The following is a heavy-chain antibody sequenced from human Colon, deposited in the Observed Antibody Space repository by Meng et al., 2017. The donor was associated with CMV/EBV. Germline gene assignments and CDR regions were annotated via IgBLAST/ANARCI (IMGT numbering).Heavy chain of an antibody. CDR2: IRHDGSKE. D-gene: IGHD1-1*01. CDR1: GFPISSYG. J-gene: IGHJ4*02. V-gene: IGHV3-30*02. Sequence: GGSLRLSCVVSGFPISSYGMHWVRQAPGKGLEWVAYIRHDGSKEDYADSVKGRFTVSRDNSKNTVYLQMDSLRVEDTAVFYCAKEGVEIEPFFDYWGQGTLVTVSS. CDR3: AKEGVEIEPFFDY.